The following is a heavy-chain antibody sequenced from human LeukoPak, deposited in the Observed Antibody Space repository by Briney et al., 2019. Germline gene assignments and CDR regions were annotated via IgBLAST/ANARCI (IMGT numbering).Heavy chain of an antibody. V-gene: IGHV3-23*01. CDR1: GFTFSSYV. J-gene: IGHJ6*02. CDR3: AKVMTTVTYFGGLDV. CDR2: ISGRGASA. Sequence: GGSLRLSCAASGFTFSSYVMAWVRQAPGKGLEWVSAISGRGASAYYADSVKGRFTISRDNSKNTLYLQMNSLTAGDTAAYYCAKVMTTVTYFGGLDVWGQGATVTVSS. D-gene: IGHD4-17*01.